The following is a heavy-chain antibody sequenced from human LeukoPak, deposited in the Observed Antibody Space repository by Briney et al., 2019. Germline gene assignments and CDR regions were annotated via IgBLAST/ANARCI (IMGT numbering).Heavy chain of an antibody. V-gene: IGHV3-73*01. CDR3: TGTIFGVLVDY. Sequence: PGGSLRLSCAASGFTFSGSAMHWVRQASGKGLEWVGRIRSKANSYATAYAASVKGRFTISRDDSKNTAYLQMNRLKTEDTAVYYCTGTIFGVLVDYWGQGTLVTVSS. CDR2: IRSKANSYAT. D-gene: IGHD3-3*01. J-gene: IGHJ4*02. CDR1: GFTFSGSA.